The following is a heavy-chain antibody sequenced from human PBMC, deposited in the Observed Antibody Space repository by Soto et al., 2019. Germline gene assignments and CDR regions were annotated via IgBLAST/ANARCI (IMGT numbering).Heavy chain of an antibody. CDR1: GXXXSTYA. CDR2: ISGSGVSS. Sequence: HPGGSLRLSCAASGXXXSTYAMTWVRQSLGTGLGVVSVISGSGVSSYYADSVRGRFTISRDNSKNTLFLQMSSLRAEDTALYYCAKQRAGYGSGSDTFYFDFWGQGTLVTVSS. D-gene: IGHD3-10*01. CDR3: AKQRAGYGSGSDTFYFDF. V-gene: IGHV3-23*01. J-gene: IGHJ4*02.